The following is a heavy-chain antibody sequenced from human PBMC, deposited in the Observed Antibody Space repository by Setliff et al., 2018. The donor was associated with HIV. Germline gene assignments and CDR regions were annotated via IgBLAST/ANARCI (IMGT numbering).Heavy chain of an antibody. J-gene: IGHJ5*02. CDR1: GGPISSSNYY. Sequence: WETLSLTCTVSGGPISSSNYYWSWIRQPPGKGLEWIGTIYYGGSTYYNAALKSRGSISADTSKNQLSLKVNSVTVADTAVYYCARLSSGWYNWFDPWGQGTLVTVSS. CDR2: IYYGGST. D-gene: IGHD6-19*01. V-gene: IGHV4-39*07. CDR3: ARLSSGWYNWFDP.